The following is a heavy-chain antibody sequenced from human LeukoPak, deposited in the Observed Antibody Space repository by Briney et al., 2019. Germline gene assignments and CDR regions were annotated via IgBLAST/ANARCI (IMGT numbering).Heavy chain of an antibody. CDR1: GFTFSSYS. Sequence: GGSLRLSCAASGFTFSSYSMNWVRQTPGKGLEWISYISRSSTTIYYADSVKGRFTISRDNAKNSLYLQMNSLRDEDTAVYYCARDRGRSYCGGDCRYYYYGMDVWGQGTTVTVSS. CDR3: ARDRGRSYCGGDCRYYYYGMDV. V-gene: IGHV3-48*02. CDR2: ISRSSTTI. J-gene: IGHJ6*02. D-gene: IGHD2-21*02.